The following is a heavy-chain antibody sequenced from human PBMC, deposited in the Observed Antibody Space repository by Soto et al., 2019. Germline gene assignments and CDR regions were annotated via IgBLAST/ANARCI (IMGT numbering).Heavy chain of an antibody. CDR1: GGSISSSSYY. D-gene: IGHD6-6*01. J-gene: IGHJ5*02. Sequence: SETLSLTCTVSGGSISSSSYYWGWIRQPPGKGLEWIGSIYYSGSTYYNPSLKSRVTISVDTSKNQFSLKLSSVTAADTAVYYCARLIAARPIKRWFDPWGQGTLVTVSS. V-gene: IGHV4-39*01. CDR2: IYYSGST. CDR3: ARLIAARPIKRWFDP.